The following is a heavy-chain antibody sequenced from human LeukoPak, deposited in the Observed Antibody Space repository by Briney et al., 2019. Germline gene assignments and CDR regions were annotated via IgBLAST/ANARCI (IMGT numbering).Heavy chain of an antibody. Sequence: PGGSLRLSCAASGFTFSSCAMSWVRQAPGKGLEWVSAISGSGGSTYYADSVKGRFTISRDNSKSTLYLQMNSLRAEDTAVYYCAKTPSYTVGWEYFDYWGQGTLVTVSS. V-gene: IGHV3-23*01. CDR1: GFTFSSCA. CDR3: AKTPSYTVGWEYFDY. D-gene: IGHD3-16*01. CDR2: ISGSGGST. J-gene: IGHJ4*02.